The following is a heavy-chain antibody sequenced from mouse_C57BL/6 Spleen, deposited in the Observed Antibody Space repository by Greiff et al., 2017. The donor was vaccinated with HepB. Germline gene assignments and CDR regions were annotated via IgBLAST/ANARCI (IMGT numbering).Heavy chain of an antibody. V-gene: IGHV1-7*01. Sequence: QVQLQQSGAELAKPGASVKLTCKASGYTFTSYWMHWVKQRPGQGLEWIGYINPSSGYTKYNQKFKDKATLTADKSSSTAYMQLSSLTYEDSAVDSGARWCTGVATDFDYWGQGTTLTVSS. CDR1: GYTFTSYW. CDR3: ARWCTGVATDFDY. CDR2: INPSSGYT. D-gene: IGHD1-1*01. J-gene: IGHJ2*01.